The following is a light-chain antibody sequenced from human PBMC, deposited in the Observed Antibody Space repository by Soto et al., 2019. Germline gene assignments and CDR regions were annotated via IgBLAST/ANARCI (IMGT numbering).Light chain of an antibody. CDR1: QSVNNN. V-gene: IGKV3D-15*01. J-gene: IGKJ1*01. CDR2: GAS. Sequence: EVLMTQSPATLSVSPGERATLSCRASQSVNNNLAWYQQKPGQAPRLLIYGASTRATGIPARFSGSGSGTDFTLTITSLESEDFAVYYCQQYNEWWTLGQGTKVDIK. CDR3: QQYNEWWT.